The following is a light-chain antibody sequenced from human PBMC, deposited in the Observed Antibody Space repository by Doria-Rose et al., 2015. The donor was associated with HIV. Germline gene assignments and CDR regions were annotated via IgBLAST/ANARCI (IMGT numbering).Light chain of an antibody. Sequence: KAPKLMIYDVTKRPSGVPDRFSGSKSGNTASLTISGLQADDEADYYCCSYAGSYTFVFGTETKVTVL. CDR2: DVT. J-gene: IGLJ1*01. V-gene: IGLV2-11*01. CDR3: CSYAGSYTFV.